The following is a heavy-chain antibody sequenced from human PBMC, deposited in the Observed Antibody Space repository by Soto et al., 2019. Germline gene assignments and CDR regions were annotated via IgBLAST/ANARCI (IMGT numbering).Heavy chain of an antibody. Sequence: GESLKISCKGSGYSFTSYWIGWVRQMPGKGLEWMGIIYPGDSDTRYSPSFQGQVTISADKSISTAYLQWSSLKASDTAMYYCARTGSSSWEKGLWEYFDYWGQGTLVTVSS. D-gene: IGHD6-13*01. CDR2: IYPGDSDT. V-gene: IGHV5-51*01. CDR3: ARTGSSSWEKGLWEYFDY. J-gene: IGHJ4*02. CDR1: GYSFTSYW.